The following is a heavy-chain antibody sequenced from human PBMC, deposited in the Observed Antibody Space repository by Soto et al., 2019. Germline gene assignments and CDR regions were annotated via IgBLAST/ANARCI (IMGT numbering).Heavy chain of an antibody. CDR3: AKVLKLGGGWYDYYYYGMDV. J-gene: IGHJ6*02. CDR2: ISYDGSNK. CDR1: GFTFSSYG. Sequence: PGGSLRLSCAASGFTFSSYGMHWVRQAPGKGLEWVAVISYDGSNKYYADSVKGRFTISRDNSKNTLYLQMNSLRAEDTAVYYCAKVLKLGGGWYDYYYYGMDVWGQGTTVTVS. D-gene: IGHD6-19*01. V-gene: IGHV3-30*18.